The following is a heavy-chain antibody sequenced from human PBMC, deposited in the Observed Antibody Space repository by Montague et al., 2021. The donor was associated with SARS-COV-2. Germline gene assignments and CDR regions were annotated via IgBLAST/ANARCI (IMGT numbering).Heavy chain of an antibody. CDR3: ATPDY. V-gene: IGHV5-10-1*01. CDR2: IDPSDSNT. J-gene: IGHJ4*02. Sequence: VAEVKTPGESLRISCKGSGYSFTTYWINWVRQMPGKGLEWMGKIDPSDSNTNYSPSFQGHVTISVDRSISTAYLQWRSLKASDTAMYYCATPDYWGQGTLVTVSS. CDR1: GYSFTTYW.